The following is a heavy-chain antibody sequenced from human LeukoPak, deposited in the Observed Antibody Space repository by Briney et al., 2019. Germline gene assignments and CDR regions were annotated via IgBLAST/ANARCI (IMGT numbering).Heavy chain of an antibody. CDR3: ARGGYSYGYSFDY. Sequence: SVKVSCKASGGTFSSYAISWVRQAPGQGLEWMGRIIPIFGTANYAQKFQSRVTITTDESTSTAYMELSSLRSEDTAVYYCARGGYSYGYSFDYWRQGTLVTVSS. J-gene: IGHJ4*02. D-gene: IGHD5-18*01. V-gene: IGHV1-69*05. CDR2: IIPIFGTA. CDR1: GGTFSSYA.